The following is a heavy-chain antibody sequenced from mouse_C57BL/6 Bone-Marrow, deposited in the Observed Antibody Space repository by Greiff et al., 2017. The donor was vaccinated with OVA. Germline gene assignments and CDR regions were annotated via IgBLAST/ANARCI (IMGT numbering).Heavy chain of an antibody. CDR2: IWGDGST. D-gene: IGHD3-2*02. CDR1: GFSLTSYG. Sequence: VKVVESGPGLVAPSQSLSISCTVSGFSLTSYGVSWVRQPPGKGLEWLGVIWGDGSTTYHSALISRLSIRNDNSKSQVFLKLNRLQTDDTATYYGAKQGSSGYLFAYWGQGTLVTVSA. J-gene: IGHJ3*01. V-gene: IGHV2-3*01. CDR3: AKQGSSGYLFAY.